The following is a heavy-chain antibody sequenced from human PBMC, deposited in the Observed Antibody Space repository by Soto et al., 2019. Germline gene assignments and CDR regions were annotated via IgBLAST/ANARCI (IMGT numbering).Heavy chain of an antibody. CDR3: AREVLWSRYFDY. V-gene: IGHV3-30-3*01. D-gene: IGHD2-21*01. J-gene: IGHJ4*02. CDR1: GFIFSNYV. CDR2: MSYDGTTK. Sequence: QVQLVESGGGVVQPGRSLRLSCAASGFIFSNYVMYWVSQAPGKGLEWVAFMSYDGTTKYYADSVKGRFTISRDNSKNTLYLQMNNLRPEDTGVYYCAREVLWSRYFDYWGQGTLVTVSS.